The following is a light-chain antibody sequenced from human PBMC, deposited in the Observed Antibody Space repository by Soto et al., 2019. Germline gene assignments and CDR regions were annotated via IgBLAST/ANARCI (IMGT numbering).Light chain of an antibody. CDR2: DAS. V-gene: IGKV1-5*01. Sequence: DIQMTQSPSTLSASVGDRVTITCRASQSISSWLAWYQQKPGKAPKLLIYDASSLESGVPSRFSGSGSGAEFTLTSSSLKPDDFATYYCQQFGAFGQGTKVDI. J-gene: IGKJ1*01. CDR3: QQFGA. CDR1: QSISSW.